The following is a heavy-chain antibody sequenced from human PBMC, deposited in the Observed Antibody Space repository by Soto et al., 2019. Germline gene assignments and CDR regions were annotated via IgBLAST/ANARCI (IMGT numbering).Heavy chain of an antibody. Sequence: QVQLVQSGAEVKKPGASVKVSCKASGYTFTSYDINWVRQATGQGLEWMGWMNPNSGNTGYAQKFQGRVTMTRNTSISTAYMDLSSRRSADTAVYYCARERSAAGTGWFDPWGQGTLVTVSS. D-gene: IGHD6-13*01. J-gene: IGHJ5*02. CDR3: ARERSAAGTGWFDP. CDR1: GYTFTSYD. V-gene: IGHV1-8*01. CDR2: MNPNSGNT.